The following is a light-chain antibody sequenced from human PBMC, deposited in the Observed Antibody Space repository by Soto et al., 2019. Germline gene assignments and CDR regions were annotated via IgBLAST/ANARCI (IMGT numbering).Light chain of an antibody. CDR2: AAS. CDR3: HQRSNWPLT. J-gene: IGKJ4*01. CDR1: QNINIY. Sequence: EIVLTQSPATLSLSPGERATLSCRASQNINIYLAWYQQKPGQAPRLLIYAASNRAAGIPARFSGSGSGTDFTLTISSLEPEDFSVYYCHQRSNWPLTFGGWTKLEIK. V-gene: IGKV3-11*01.